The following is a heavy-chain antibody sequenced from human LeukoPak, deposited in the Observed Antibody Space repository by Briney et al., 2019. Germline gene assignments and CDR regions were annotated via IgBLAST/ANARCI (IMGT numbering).Heavy chain of an antibody. J-gene: IGHJ6*02. CDR2: VSYDGSNK. V-gene: IGHV3-30*18. Sequence: PGGSLRLSCAASGLTFSIYGIHWVRQAPGKGLEWVAVVSYDGSNKYYADSVKGRFTISRDNSKNTLYLQMNSLRAEDTAVYYCAKDRGPDYGDFHTYYYYYGMDVWGQGTTVTVSS. CDR3: AKDRGPDYGDFHTYYYYYGMDV. CDR1: GLTFSIYG. D-gene: IGHD4-17*01.